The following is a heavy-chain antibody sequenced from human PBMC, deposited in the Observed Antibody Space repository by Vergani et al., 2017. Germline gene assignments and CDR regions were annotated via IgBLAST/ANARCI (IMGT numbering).Heavy chain of an antibody. D-gene: IGHD6-13*01. V-gene: IGHV1-69*06. CDR3: AREGSIAAAGRYNWFDP. Sequence: QVQLVQSGAEVKKPGSSVKVSCKASGGTFSSYAISWVRQAPGQGLEWMGGIIPIFGTANYAQKFQGRVTITADKSTSTAYMELSSLRSEDTAVYYCAREGSIAAAGRYNWFDPWGQGTLVTVSS. CDR1: GGTFSSYA. CDR2: IIPIFGTA. J-gene: IGHJ5*02.